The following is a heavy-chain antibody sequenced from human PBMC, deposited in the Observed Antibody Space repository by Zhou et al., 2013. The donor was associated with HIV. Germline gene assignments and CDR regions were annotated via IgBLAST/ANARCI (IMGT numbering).Heavy chain of an antibody. CDR2: IIPIFGTA. CDR1: GGTFSSYA. D-gene: IGHD3-22*01. J-gene: IGHJ3*02. V-gene: IGHV1-69*13. Sequence: QVQLVQSGAEVKKPGSSVNVSCKASGGTFSSYAISWVRQAPGQGLEWMGRIIPIFGTANYAQNFQGRVTITADESTSTAYMELSSLRSEDTAVYYCARWAIYYYDSPKTHTTANAFDIWGQGTMVTVSS. CDR3: ARWAIYYYDSPKTHTTANAFDI.